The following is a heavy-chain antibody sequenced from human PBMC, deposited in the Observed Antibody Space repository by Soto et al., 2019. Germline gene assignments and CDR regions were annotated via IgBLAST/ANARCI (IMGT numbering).Heavy chain of an antibody. Sequence: KASETLSLTCTVSGGSVSSGSYYWSWIRQPPGKGLEWIGYIYYSGSTNYNPSLKSRVTISRDNAKNSLYLEMNSLRAEDTAVYYCARESEDLTSNFDYWGQGTLVTVSS. CDR2: IYYSGST. CDR3: ARESEDLTSNFDY. V-gene: IGHV4-61*01. CDR1: GGSVSSGSYY. J-gene: IGHJ4*02.